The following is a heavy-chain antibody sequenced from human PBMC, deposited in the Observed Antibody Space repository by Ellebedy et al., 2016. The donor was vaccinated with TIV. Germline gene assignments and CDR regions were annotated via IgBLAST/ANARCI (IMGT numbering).Heavy chain of an antibody. CDR3: ARDWVVVVVAATYFDC. D-gene: IGHD2-15*01. J-gene: IGHJ4*02. CDR2: ISYDGSNK. CDR1: GCTFSTYA. Sequence: PGGSLRLSCAASGCTFSTYAMHCVRLAPGKGLAWVLVISYDGSNKYYTDSVKGRFTISRDNSKNTLYLQMNSLRAGEPAVYYCARDWVVVVVAATYFDCWGQGTLVTVSS. V-gene: IGHV3-30*04.